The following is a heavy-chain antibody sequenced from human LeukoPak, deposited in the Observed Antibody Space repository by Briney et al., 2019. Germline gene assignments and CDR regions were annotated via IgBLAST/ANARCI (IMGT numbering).Heavy chain of an antibody. CDR1: GYTFTGYY. V-gene: IGHV1-2*06. CDR2: INPNSGGT. D-gene: IGHD4-11*01. J-gene: IGHJ4*02. Sequence: ASVKVSCKASGYTFTGYYIHWVRQAPGQGLEWMGRINPNSGGTNYAQKFQGRVTMTRDTSISTAYMELSRLTSDDTAVYYCARDAIVRDYSNSDYWGQGTLVTVSS. CDR3: ARDAIVRDYSNSDY.